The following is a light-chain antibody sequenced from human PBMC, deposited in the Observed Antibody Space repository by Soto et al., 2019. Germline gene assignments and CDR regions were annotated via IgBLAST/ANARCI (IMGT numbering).Light chain of an antibody. J-gene: IGKJ3*01. CDR2: WAS. CDR3: QQYYSTPLT. CDR1: QSVLYSSNNKNY. Sequence: DIVMTQSPDSLAGSLGERATINCKSSQSVLYSSNNKNYLAWYQQKPGQPPKLLIYWASTRESGVPDRFSGSGSGTDFTLTIGSLQAEDVAVYYCQQYYSTPLTFGPGTKVDIK. V-gene: IGKV4-1*01.